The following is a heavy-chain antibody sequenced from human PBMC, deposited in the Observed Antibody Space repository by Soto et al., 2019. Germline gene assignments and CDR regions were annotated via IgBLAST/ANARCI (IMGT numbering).Heavy chain of an antibody. J-gene: IGHJ5*02. V-gene: IGHV4-39*01. CDR1: GGSISSSSYY. CDR2: IYYSGST. Sequence: QLQLQESGPGLVKPSETLSLTCTVSGGSISSSSYYWGWIRQPPGKGLEWIGSIYYSGSTYYNPSLKSRVTISVDKSKNQFSLNLSSVTAADTAVYYCARSYYDSSGYFRYNWFDPWGQGTLVTVSS. D-gene: IGHD3-22*01. CDR3: ARSYYDSSGYFRYNWFDP.